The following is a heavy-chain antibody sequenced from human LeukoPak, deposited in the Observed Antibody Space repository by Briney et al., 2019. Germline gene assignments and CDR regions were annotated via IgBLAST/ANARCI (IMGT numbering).Heavy chain of an antibody. CDR2: ISSSSSTI. Sequence: GGSLRLSCAAPGFTFSSYSMNWVRQAPGKGLEWVSYISSSSSTIYYADSVKGRFTISRDNAKNSLYLQMHSLRAEDTAVYYCARGDLAYGDYGGYFDYWGQGTLVTVSS. CDR3: ARGDLAYGDYGGYFDY. D-gene: IGHD4-17*01. J-gene: IGHJ4*02. V-gene: IGHV3-48*01. CDR1: GFTFSSYS.